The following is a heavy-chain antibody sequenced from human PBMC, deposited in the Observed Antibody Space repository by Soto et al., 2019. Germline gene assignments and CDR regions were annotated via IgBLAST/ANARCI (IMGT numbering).Heavy chain of an antibody. D-gene: IGHD3-22*01. Sequence: PGGSLRLSCAASGFPFTKAWMTWVRQAPGKGLEWVGRIRSKTSSETREYAAPVKGRFTISRDDSKNMLYLEMNSLKIEDTGVYYCTPDGFTGIVGIWGQGTMVTVSS. CDR3: TPDGFTGIVGI. CDR1: GFPFTKAW. J-gene: IGHJ3*02. V-gene: IGHV3-15*01. CDR2: IRSKTSSETR.